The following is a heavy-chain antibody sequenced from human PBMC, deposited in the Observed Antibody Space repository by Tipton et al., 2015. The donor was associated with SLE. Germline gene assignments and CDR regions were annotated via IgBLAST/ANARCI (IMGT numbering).Heavy chain of an antibody. Sequence: LSLTCTVSGGSISSYYWSWIRQPPGKGLEWVSAISGSGGSTYYADSVKGRFTISRDNSKNTLYLQMNSLRAEDTAVYYCAREGPDYGDYGIFQHWGQGTLVTVSS. J-gene: IGHJ1*01. V-gene: IGHV3-23*01. CDR1: GGSISSYY. CDR3: AREGPDYGDYGIFQH. D-gene: IGHD4-17*01. CDR2: ISGSGGST.